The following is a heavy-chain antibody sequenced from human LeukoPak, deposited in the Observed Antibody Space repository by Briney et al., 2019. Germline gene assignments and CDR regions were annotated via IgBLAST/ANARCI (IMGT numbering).Heavy chain of an antibody. Sequence: PSQTLPLTCTVSGGSISSGSYYWGWIRQPAGKGLEWIGRIYTSGSTNYNPSLKSRVTISVDTSKNQFSLKLSSVTAADTAVYYCARDLVSYYDFWSAPHYYYMDVWGKGTTVTVSS. J-gene: IGHJ6*03. V-gene: IGHV4-61*02. CDR1: GGSISSGSYY. CDR3: ARDLVSYYDFWSAPHYYYMDV. CDR2: IYTSGST. D-gene: IGHD3-3*01.